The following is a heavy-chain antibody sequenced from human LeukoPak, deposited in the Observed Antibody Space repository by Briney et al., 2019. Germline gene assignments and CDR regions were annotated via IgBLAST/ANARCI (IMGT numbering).Heavy chain of an antibody. CDR1: GGSISSSSYY. CDR2: IYYSGST. J-gene: IGHJ6*02. V-gene: IGHV4-39*01. Sequence: SETLSLTCTVSGGSISSSSYYWGWIRQPPGKGLEWIGSIYYSGSTYYNPSLKSRVTISVDTSKNQFPLKLSSVTAADTAVYYCARRYLLRFLEWLPQGSSGMDVWGQGTTVTVSS. D-gene: IGHD3-3*01. CDR3: ARRYLLRFLEWLPQGSSGMDV.